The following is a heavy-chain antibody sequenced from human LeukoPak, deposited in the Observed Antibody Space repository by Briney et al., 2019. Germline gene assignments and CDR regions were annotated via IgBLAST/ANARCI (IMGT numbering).Heavy chain of an antibody. CDR1: GFTFSSYN. J-gene: IGHJ4*02. Sequence: GGSLRLSCAASGFTFSSYNIHWVRQAPGKGLEWVAFIRYDGSDKYYADSVKGRFTISRDNSKNTLYLQMISLGPEDTAVYYCAKDGFDYWGQGTLVTVSS. CDR3: AKDGFDY. CDR2: IRYDGSDK. V-gene: IGHV3-30*02.